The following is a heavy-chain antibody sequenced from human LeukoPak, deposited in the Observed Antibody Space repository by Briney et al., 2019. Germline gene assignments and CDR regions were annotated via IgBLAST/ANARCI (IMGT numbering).Heavy chain of an antibody. CDR3: ARGKTYYDNLTGNYYFYYMDV. J-gene: IGHJ6*03. CDR1: RFTLSTYG. CDR2: MSYDGSNK. Sequence: PGGSLRLSCAASRFTLSTYGMHWVRQAPGKGLEWMAVMSYDGSNKYYADSVKGRFTISRDNSKNTLYLQMNSLRAEDTAVYYCARGKTYYDNLTGNYYFYYMDVWGKGTTVTISS. D-gene: IGHD3-9*01. V-gene: IGHV3-30*03.